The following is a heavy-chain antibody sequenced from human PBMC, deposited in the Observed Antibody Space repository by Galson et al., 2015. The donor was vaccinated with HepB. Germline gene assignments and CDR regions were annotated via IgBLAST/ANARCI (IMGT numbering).Heavy chain of an antibody. J-gene: IGHJ5*02. D-gene: IGHD2-21*02. CDR2: INTHNGNT. Sequence: QSGAEVKKPGASVKVSCKASGYRFANLGISWVRQAPRQGVEWMGWINTHNGNTKYAQKFQHRVTMTTDTSTSTAYMELRNLRYDDTALYYCARDYVVTTNDFFDPWGQGTLVTVSS. V-gene: IGHV1-18*01. CDR1: GYRFANLG. CDR3: ARDYVVTTNDFFDP.